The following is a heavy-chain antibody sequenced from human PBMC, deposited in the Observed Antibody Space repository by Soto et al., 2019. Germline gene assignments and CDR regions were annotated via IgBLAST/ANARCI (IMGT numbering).Heavy chain of an antibody. CDR1: GFTFSSYA. V-gene: IGHV3-30-3*01. J-gene: IGHJ4*02. Sequence: QVQLVESGGGVVQPGRSLRLSCAASGFTFSSYAMHWVRQAPGKGLEWVAVISYDGSNKYYADSVKGRFTISRDNSKKTLYLQINSPGAGDMAVYYCARDNSPRVPAVIFRYGYWGQGTLVTVSS. CDR2: ISYDGSNK. D-gene: IGHD5-18*01. CDR3: ARDNSPRVPAVIFRYGY.